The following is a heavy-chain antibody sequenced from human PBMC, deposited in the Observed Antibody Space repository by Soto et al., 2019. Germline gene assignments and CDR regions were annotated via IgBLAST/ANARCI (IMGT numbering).Heavy chain of an antibody. CDR1: GFTFSSYG. CDR3: AKKGIAAARDYYGMDV. J-gene: IGHJ6*02. CDR2: ISYDGSNK. V-gene: IGHV3-30*18. Sequence: GGSLRLSCAASGFTFSSYGMHWVRQAPGKGLEWVAVISYDGSNKYYADSVKGRFTISRDNSKNTLYLQMNSLRAEDTAVYYCAKKGIAAARDYYGMDVWRQGTTVTVSS. D-gene: IGHD6-13*01.